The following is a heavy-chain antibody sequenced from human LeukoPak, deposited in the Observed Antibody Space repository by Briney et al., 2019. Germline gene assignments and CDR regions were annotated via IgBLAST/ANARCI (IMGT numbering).Heavy chain of an antibody. V-gene: IGHV3-21*01. CDR1: GFTFSSYS. CDR2: ISSSSYI. D-gene: IGHD3-10*01. Sequence: GGSRRLSCAASGFTFSSYSMNWVRQAPGKGLEWVSSISSSSYIYYADSVKGRFTISRDNAKNSLYLQMNSLRAEDTAVYYCARVPYGNYHYYYMDVWGKGTTVTVSS. J-gene: IGHJ6*03. CDR3: ARVPYGNYHYYYMDV.